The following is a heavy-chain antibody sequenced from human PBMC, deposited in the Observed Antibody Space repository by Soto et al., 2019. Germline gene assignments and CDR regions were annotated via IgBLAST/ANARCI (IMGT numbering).Heavy chain of an antibody. J-gene: IGHJ3*02. CDR1: GYTFTGYY. D-gene: IGHD3-22*01. CDR3: ARDRGYYDSSGYYYVEAFDI. Sequence: ASVKVSCKASGYTFTGYYMHWVRQAPGQGLEWMGWINPNSGGTNYAQKFQGRVTMTRDTSISTAYMELSRLRPDDTAVYYCARDRGYYDSSGYYYVEAFDIWGQGTMDTVSS. CDR2: INPNSGGT. V-gene: IGHV1-2*02.